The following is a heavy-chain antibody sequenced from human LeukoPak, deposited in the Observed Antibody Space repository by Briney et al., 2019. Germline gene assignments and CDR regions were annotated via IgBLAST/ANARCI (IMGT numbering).Heavy chain of an antibody. D-gene: IGHD5-24*01. J-gene: IGHJ3*02. CDR1: GYTFTSYY. CDR2: INPSGGST. Sequence: ASVKVSCKASGYTFTSYYMHWVRQAPGQGLEWMGIINPSGGSTSYAQKFQGRVTMTRDTSTSTVYMELSSPRSEDTAVYYCAREEMATIHAFDIWGQGTMVTVSS. CDR3: AREEMATIHAFDI. V-gene: IGHV1-46*01.